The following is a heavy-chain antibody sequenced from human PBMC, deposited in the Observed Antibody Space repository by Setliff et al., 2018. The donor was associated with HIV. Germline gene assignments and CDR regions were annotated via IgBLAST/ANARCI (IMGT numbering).Heavy chain of an antibody. CDR3: AISIVGVTSEMY. CDR1: GGSLSGHY. CDR2: INHSGNI. D-gene: IGHD2-21*02. J-gene: IGHJ4*02. V-gene: IGHV4-34*01. Sequence: PSETLSLTCAVYGGSLSGHYWTWIRQPPGEGLEWIGEINHSGNINYNPSLKSRVTVSVDTSKTQYSLKMISVTAADTAMYYCAISIVGVTSEMYWAQGTLVTVTS.